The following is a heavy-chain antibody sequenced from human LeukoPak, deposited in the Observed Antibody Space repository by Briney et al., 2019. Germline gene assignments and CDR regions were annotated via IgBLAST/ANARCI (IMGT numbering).Heavy chain of an antibody. V-gene: IGHV3-33*06. J-gene: IGHJ6*03. Sequence: GGSLRLSCAASGFTFSSYGMHWVRQAPGKGLEWVAVIWYDGSNKYYADSVKGRFTISRDNSKNTLYLQMNSLRAEDTAVYYCAKSQQATTFVVGYMDVWGKGTTVTVPS. CDR3: AKSQQATTFVVGYMDV. CDR2: IWYDGSNK. D-gene: IGHD2-21*01. CDR1: GFTFSSYG.